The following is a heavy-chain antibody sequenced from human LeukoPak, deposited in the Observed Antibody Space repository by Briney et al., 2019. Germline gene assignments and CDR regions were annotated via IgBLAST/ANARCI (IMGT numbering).Heavy chain of an antibody. J-gene: IGHJ4*02. CDR1: GFTFSNYW. CDR2: IKQDGSEK. D-gene: IGHD6-19*01. V-gene: IGHV3-7*01. CDR3: AKDLLGQWPTVFDY. Sequence: GGSLRLSCAASGFTFSNYWMTWVRQAPGKGLEWVGNIKQDGSEKYYMDSMKGRFTISRDNAKNSLYLQMNSLRAEDTAVYYCAKDLLGQWPTVFDYWGQGTLVTVSS.